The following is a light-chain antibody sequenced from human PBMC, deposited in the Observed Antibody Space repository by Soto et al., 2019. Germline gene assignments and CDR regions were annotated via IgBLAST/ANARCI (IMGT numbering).Light chain of an antibody. J-gene: IGLJ2*01. CDR3: QTWGSGIRV. Sequence: QPVLTQSPSASASLGASVKLTCTLSSGHSSYAIAWPQQQPAKGPRYLMKLNSDGSHRKGDAIPDRVSGSSSGAERYLTLSSRQSEDEADYYCQTWGSGIRVFGGGTKLTVL. CDR2: LNSDGSH. CDR1: SGHSSYA. V-gene: IGLV4-69*01.